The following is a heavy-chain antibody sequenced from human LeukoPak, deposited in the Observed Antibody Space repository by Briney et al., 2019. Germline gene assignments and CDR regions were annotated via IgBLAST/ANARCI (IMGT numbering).Heavy chain of an antibody. V-gene: IGHV4-39*01. J-gene: IGHJ4*02. CDR2: MAYGGNT. CDR1: GDAISSDRYH. CDR3: ARRSPIGNYFDY. D-gene: IGHD1-14*01. Sequence: SETLSLTCTVSGDAISSDRYHWGWIRQPPGKGLEWIGSMAYGGNTYYNPSLKSRVTISIDPSKNQCSLRVSSVTATDTAVFYCARRSPIGNYFDYWGQGTLVTVSS.